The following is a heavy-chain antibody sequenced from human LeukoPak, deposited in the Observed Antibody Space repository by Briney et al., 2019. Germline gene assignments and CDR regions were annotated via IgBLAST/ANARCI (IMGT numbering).Heavy chain of an antibody. D-gene: IGHD3-22*01. CDR2: ITDSGSRT. CDR3: AKDPYYYDGSVYYYEYFLH. J-gene: IGHJ1*01. V-gene: IGHV3-23*01. CDR1: GFTFSNYA. Sequence: GGSLRLSRAASGFTFSNYAMNWVRQAPGKGLEWVSTITDSGSRTFYADSLKGRFTISRDNSKKMLYLQMNSLRAEDTAVYYCAKDPYYYDGSVYYYEYFLHWGQGTLVTVSS.